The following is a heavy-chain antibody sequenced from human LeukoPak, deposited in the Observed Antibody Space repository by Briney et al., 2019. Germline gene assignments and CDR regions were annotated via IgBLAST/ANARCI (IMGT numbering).Heavy chain of an antibody. V-gene: IGHV1-46*01. Sequence: ALVKVSCKAPGYTFTSYYMQWVRQAAGQGLEWMGIINPSGGSTSYAQKFQGRVTMTRDTSTSTVYMELSSLRSEDTAVYYCARSLRMDNWFDPWGQGTLVTVSS. CDR1: GYTFTSYY. J-gene: IGHJ5*02. D-gene: IGHD2-2*03. CDR3: ARSLRMDNWFDP. CDR2: INPSGGST.